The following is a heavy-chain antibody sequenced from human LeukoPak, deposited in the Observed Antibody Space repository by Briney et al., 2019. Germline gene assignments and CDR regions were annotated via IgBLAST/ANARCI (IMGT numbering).Heavy chain of an antibody. CDR3: AAGGGNSYDPY. CDR2: IVVGSGNT. Sequence: SVKVSCKASGFTFTSSAVQWVRQARGQRLEWIGWIVVGSGNTNYAQKFQERVTITRDMSTSTAYMELSSLRSEETAVYYCAAGGGNSYDPYWGQGTLVTVSS. J-gene: IGHJ4*02. D-gene: IGHD5-18*01. CDR1: GFTFTSSA. V-gene: IGHV1-58*01.